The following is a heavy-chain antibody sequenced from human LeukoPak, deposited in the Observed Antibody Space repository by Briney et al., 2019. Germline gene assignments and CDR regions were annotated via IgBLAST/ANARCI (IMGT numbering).Heavy chain of an antibody. CDR1: GGSISSGSYY. J-gene: IGHJ5*02. CDR3: ARRDIVVVPAARRSYNWFDP. V-gene: IGHV4-61*02. CDR2: IYTSGST. Sequence: SETLSLTCTVSGGSISSGSYYWSWIRQPAGKGLEWIGRIYTSGSTNYNPSLKSRVTISVDTSKNQFSLKLSSVTAADTAVYYCARRDIVVVPAARRSYNWFDPWGQGTLVTVSS. D-gene: IGHD2-2*01.